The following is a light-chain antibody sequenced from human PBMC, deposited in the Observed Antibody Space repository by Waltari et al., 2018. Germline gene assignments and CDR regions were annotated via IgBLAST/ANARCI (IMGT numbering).Light chain of an antibody. CDR3: QAWGSGTVL. Sequence: SYELTQPPSVSVSPGQPASITCSGAKLGHKYVCWYQQKPGQSPVLLIYQDHRRPPGIPERFAASNAENTATLTISGTQAMDEADYYCQAWGSGTVLFGGGTKLTVL. V-gene: IGLV3-1*01. CDR2: QDH. CDR1: KLGHKY. J-gene: IGLJ2*01.